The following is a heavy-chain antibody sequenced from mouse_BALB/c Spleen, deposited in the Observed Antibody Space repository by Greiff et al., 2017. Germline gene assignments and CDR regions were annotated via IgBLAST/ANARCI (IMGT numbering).Heavy chain of an antibody. CDR1: GYTFTSYW. Sequence: VQLQQSGAELAKPGASVKMSCKASGYTFTSYWMHWVKQRPGQGLEWIGYINPSTGCTEYNQKFKDKATLTADKSSSTAYMQLSSLTSEDSAVYYCARTLTTVVARAMDYWGQGTSVTVSS. J-gene: IGHJ4*01. CDR2: INPSTGCT. V-gene: IGHV1-7*01. D-gene: IGHD1-1*01. CDR3: ARTLTTVVARAMDY.